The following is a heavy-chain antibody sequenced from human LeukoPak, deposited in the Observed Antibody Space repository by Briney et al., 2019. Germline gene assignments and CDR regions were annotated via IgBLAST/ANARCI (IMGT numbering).Heavy chain of an antibody. J-gene: IGHJ4*02. D-gene: IGHD2-21*01. CDR3: AKAPVTSCRGAYCYPFDS. CDR1: GFTFSSYG. V-gene: IGHV3-23*01. CDR2: TSSSDAGT. Sequence: GGTLRLSCAASGFTFSSYGMSWVRQTPGKGLEWVAATSSSDAGTYHADSVRGRFTISRDNSKNTLYLQMNSLRAEDAAVYFCAKAPVTSCRGAYCYPFDSWGQGTLVTVSS.